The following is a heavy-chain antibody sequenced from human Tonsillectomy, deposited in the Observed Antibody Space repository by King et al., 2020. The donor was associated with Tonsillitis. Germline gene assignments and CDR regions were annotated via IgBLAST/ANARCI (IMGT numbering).Heavy chain of an antibody. CDR3: ARIVVVVAATLLTNWYVDL. CDR1: GFTFSSYA. Sequence: VQLVESGGGVVQPGRSLRLSCAASGFTFSSYAMHWVRQAPGKGLEWVAVISYDGSNKYYADSVKGRFTISRDNSKNTLYLQMNSLRAEDTAVYYCARIVVVVAATLLTNWYVDLWGRGTLVTVSS. J-gene: IGHJ2*01. CDR2: ISYDGSNK. D-gene: IGHD2-15*01. V-gene: IGHV3-30*01.